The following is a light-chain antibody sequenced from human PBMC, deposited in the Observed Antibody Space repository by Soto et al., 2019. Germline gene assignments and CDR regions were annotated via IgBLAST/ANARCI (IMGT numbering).Light chain of an antibody. CDR2: DNT. V-gene: IGLV1-51*01. J-gene: IGLJ2*01. CDR3: GTWDSSLNVVV. Sequence: QSVLTQSSSVSAAAGQKVTISCSGSYSNIGSNFVSWYQNFPGSAPKLAIYDNTQRPSGIPDRFSGSKSGSSATLGITGLQTGEEADYYCGTWDSSLNVVVFGGGTKLTVL. CDR1: YSNIGSNF.